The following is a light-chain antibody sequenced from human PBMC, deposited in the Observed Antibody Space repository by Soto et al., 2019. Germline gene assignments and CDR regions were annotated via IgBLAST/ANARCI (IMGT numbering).Light chain of an antibody. CDR3: QSYDSRLRGV. V-gene: IGLV1-40*01. Sequence: QSVLTQPPSVSGAPGQRVTIYCTGSSSNIGAGYPVHWYQQLPGTAPKLLIFGNTNRPSGVPDRFSGSRSGLAITGLQAEDEADYYCQSYDSRLRGVFGGGTKLTVL. CDR1: SSNIGAGYP. J-gene: IGLJ3*02. CDR2: GNT.